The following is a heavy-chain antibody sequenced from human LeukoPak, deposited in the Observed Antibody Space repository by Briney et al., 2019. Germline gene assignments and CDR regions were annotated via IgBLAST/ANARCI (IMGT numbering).Heavy chain of an antibody. CDR1: GDSVSSNSAT. D-gene: IGHD3-22*01. CDR3: TRGYSSGTYYYGMDV. Sequence: SQTLSLTCAISGDSVSSNSATWNWITQSPARDLVGLGRTYYRSKWYNDYAVSVKSRITINPDESKNQFSLQLKSVNSEDTAVYYCTRGYSSGTYYYGMDVWGQGTTVTVSS. V-gene: IGHV6-1*01. CDR2: TYYRSKWYN. J-gene: IGHJ6*02.